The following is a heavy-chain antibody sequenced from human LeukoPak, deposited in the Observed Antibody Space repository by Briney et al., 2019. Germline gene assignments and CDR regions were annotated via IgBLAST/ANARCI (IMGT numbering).Heavy chain of an antibody. CDR2: ISSSSSYI. Sequence: GGSLRLSCAASGFTFSSYSMNWVRQAPGKGLEWVSSISSSSSYIYYADSVKGRFTISRDDAKTSLYLQMNSLTAEDTAVYYCARGTFARGFDYWGQGTLVTVSS. J-gene: IGHJ4*02. CDR1: GFTFSSYS. CDR3: ARGTFARGFDY. V-gene: IGHV3-21*01.